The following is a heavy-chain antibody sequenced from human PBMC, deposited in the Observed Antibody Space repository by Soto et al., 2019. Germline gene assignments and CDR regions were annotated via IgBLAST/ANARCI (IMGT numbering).Heavy chain of an antibody. J-gene: IGHJ6*02. D-gene: IGHD3-9*01. Sequence: SETLSLTCTVSGGSISSYYWSWIRQPPGKGLEWIGYIYYSGSTNYNPSLKSRVTISVDTSKNQFSLKLSSVTAADTAVYYCSSRRDAYDILTGYYRSYGMDVWGQGTTVTVSS. CDR1: GGSISSYY. V-gene: IGHV4-59*01. CDR2: IYYSGST. CDR3: SSRRDAYDILTGYYRSYGMDV.